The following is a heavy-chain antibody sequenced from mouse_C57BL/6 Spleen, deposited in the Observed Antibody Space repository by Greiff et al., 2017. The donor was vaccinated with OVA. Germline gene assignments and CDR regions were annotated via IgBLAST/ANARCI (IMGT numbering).Heavy chain of an antibody. Sequence: DVMLVQSGGGLVKPGGSLKLSCAASGFTFSSYTMSWVRPTPEKRLEWVATISSGGGNTYYPDSVKGLFTVSSDHAKNTLYLHMICLRSDDTSLCYCARLCCNYLVYWGQVTTLTVSS. CDR2: ISSGGGNT. CDR3: ARLCCNYLVY. J-gene: IGHJ2*01. CDR1: GFTFSSYT. V-gene: IGHV5-9*01.